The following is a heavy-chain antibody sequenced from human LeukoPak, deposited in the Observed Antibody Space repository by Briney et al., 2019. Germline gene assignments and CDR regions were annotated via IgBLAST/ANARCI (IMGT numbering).Heavy chain of an antibody. J-gene: IGHJ5*02. CDR1: GGTFSSYA. CDR2: IIPILGIA. CDR3: ARDPRRGSGRPTNWFDP. D-gene: IGHD3-10*01. Sequence: GASVKVSCKTSGGTFSSYAISWVRQAPGQGLEWMGRIIPILGIANYAQKFQGRVTITADKSTSTAYMELSSLRSEDTAVYYCARDPRRGSGRPTNWFDPWGQGTLVTVSS. V-gene: IGHV1-69*04.